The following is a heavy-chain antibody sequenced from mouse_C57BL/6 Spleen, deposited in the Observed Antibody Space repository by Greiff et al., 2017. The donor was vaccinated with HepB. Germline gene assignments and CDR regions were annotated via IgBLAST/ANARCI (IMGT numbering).Heavy chain of an antibody. Sequence: VQLQQSGPELVKPGASVKIPCKASGYTFTDYNMDWVKQSHGKSLEWIGDINPNNGGTIYNQKFKGKATLTVDKSSSTSYMERRSLTSEDTAVYYCARYDYDGGYYDYWSQSTTRAVSS. CDR2: INPNNGGT. CDR3: ARYDYDGGYYDY. CDR1: GYTFTDYN. V-gene: IGHV1-18*01. J-gene: IGHJ2*01. D-gene: IGHD2-4*01.